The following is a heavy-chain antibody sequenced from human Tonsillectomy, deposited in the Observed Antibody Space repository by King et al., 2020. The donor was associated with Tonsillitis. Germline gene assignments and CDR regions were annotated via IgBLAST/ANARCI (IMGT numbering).Heavy chain of an antibody. D-gene: IGHD6-19*01. J-gene: IGHJ4*02. CDR2: ISSSDET. CDR3: AKLIAVAGTGLDY. CDR1: GFIFSDYY. V-gene: IGHV3-11*01. Sequence: VQLVESGGGLVKPGGSLRLSCAASGFIFSDYYMTWIRQAPGKGLEWVSYISSSDETYYANSVKGRFTVSRDNAKKSLYLQMNTLRVEDTAVYYCAKLIAVAGTGLDYWGQGILVSVSS.